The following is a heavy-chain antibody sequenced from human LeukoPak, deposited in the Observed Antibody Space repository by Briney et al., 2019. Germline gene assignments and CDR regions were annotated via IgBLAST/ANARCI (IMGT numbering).Heavy chain of an antibody. CDR3: ARIPYSSNWYWFDP. J-gene: IGHJ5*02. CDR2: IKQHGSKE. Sequence: GGSLRLSCAASGFIFSSYWMSWVRQAPGKGLEWVANIKQHGSKEYYVDSARGRFTISRDDAKNSLYLQMNSLRAEDTAVYYCARIPYSSNWYWFDPWGQGTLVMVST. V-gene: IGHV3-7*03. D-gene: IGHD6-13*01. CDR1: GFIFSSYW.